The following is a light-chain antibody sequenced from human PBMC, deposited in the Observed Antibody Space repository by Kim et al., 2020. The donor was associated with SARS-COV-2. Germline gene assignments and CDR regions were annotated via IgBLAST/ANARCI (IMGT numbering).Light chain of an antibody. CDR1: SSDSVAGYD. Sequence: RVTISGAGGSSDSVAGYDVHWYQHLPGTAPKRLIFRNNNRPSGVPARFSASKSGTSASLAITGLQAEDEADYSCQSYDSSLSHVVFGGGTQLTVL. CDR3: QSYDSSLSHVV. CDR2: RNN. J-gene: IGLJ7*01. V-gene: IGLV1-40*01.